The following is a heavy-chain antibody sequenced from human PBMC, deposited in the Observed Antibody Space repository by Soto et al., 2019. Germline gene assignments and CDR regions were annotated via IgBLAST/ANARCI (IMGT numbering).Heavy chain of an antibody. D-gene: IGHD2-2*01. Sequence: EVQLVESGGGLVQTGGSLRLSCAASGFTFSSYWMHWVRQAPGKGLVWVSRINGDGSSTTYADSVKGRFTISRDNANNTLYLQMNSLRVEDTAVYYCARKYCSTTNCPYFDYWGQGTLVTVSS. J-gene: IGHJ4*02. CDR1: GFTFSSYW. CDR3: ARKYCSTTNCPYFDY. V-gene: IGHV3-74*01. CDR2: INGDGSST.